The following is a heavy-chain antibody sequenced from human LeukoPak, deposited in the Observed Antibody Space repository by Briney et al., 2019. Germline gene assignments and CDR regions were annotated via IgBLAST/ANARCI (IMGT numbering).Heavy chain of an antibody. CDR2: IWYDGSNK. J-gene: IGHJ6*02. CDR1: GFTFSSYA. CDR3: ARRNGTTSYGMDV. D-gene: IGHD2-2*01. Sequence: GGSLRLSCAASGFTFSSYAMTWVRQAPGKGLEWVAVIWYDGSNKYYADSVKGRFTISRDNSKNTLYLQMNSLRAEDTAVYYCARRNGTTSYGMDVWGQGTTVTVSS. V-gene: IGHV3-33*08.